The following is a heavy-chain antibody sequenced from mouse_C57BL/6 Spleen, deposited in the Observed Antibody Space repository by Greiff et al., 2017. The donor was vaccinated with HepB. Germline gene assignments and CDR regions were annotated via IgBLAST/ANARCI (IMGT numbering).Heavy chain of an antibody. CDR1: GFTFSDYG. Sequence: EVKVVESGGGLVKPGGSLKLSCAASGFTFSDYGMHWVRQAPEKGLEWVAYISSGSSTIYYADTVKGRFTISRDNAKNTLFLQMTSLRSEDTAMYYCARIYYGYDVRYFDVWGTGTTVTVSS. J-gene: IGHJ1*03. D-gene: IGHD2-2*01. CDR3: ARIYYGYDVRYFDV. CDR2: ISSGSSTI. V-gene: IGHV5-17*01.